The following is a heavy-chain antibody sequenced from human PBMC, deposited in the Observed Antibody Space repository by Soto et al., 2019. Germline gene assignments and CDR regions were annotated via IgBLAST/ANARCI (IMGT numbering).Heavy chain of an antibody. D-gene: IGHD4-17*01. CDR3: ARSKAYGDYVYRHYYYYYMDV. CDR1: GGSISSYY. CDR2: IYYSGST. Sequence: SETLSLTCTVSGGSISSYYWSWIRQPPGKGLEWIGYIYYSGSTNYNPSLKSRVTISVDTSKNQFSLKLSSVTAADTAVYYCARSKAYGDYVYRHYYYYYMDVWGKGTTVTVSS. J-gene: IGHJ6*03. V-gene: IGHV4-59*08.